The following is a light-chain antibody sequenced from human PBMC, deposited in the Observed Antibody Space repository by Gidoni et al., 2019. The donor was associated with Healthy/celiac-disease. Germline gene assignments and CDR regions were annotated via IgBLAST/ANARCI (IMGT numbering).Light chain of an antibody. J-gene: IGKJ2*02. CDR2: DAS. V-gene: IGKV3-11*01. CDR1: QSVSSY. CDR3: QQRSNWPPWT. Sequence: EIVLTQSPATLSLSPGERATLSCRASQSVSSYLAWYQQKPGQAPRLLIYDASNRATGIPARFSGSGSGTDFTLTISSLEPEDCAVYYCQQRSNWPPWTFGQGTKLEIK.